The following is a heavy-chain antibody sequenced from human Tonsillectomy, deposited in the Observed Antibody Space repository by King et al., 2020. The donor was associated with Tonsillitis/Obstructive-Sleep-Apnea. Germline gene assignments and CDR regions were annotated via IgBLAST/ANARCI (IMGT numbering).Heavy chain of an antibody. CDR1: VYSFTSYW. Sequence: QLVQSVAEVKKPGESLSISCKGSVYSFTSYWISWVRQMPGKGLEWMGMIDPSDSYPNYSTSFQGHFTISADKSISTAYLQWCSLKASDTAMYYCARGDEEKGRSGYYMDVWGKGTTVTVSS. V-gene: IGHV5-10-1*01. CDR3: ARGDEEKGRSGYYMDV. D-gene: IGHD3-16*01. J-gene: IGHJ6*03. CDR2: IDPSDSYP.